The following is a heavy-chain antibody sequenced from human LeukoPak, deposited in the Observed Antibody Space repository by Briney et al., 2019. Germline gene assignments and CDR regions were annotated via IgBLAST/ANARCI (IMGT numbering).Heavy chain of an antibody. J-gene: IGHJ5*02. CDR3: ARAPPDPYYYDSSGSGLDP. D-gene: IGHD3-22*01. V-gene: IGHV3-33*01. Sequence: GGSLRLSCAASGFTFSSYGMHWVRQAPGKGLEWVAVIWYDGSNKYYADSVKGRFTISRDNSKNTLYLQMNSLRAEDTAVYYSARAPPDPYYYDSSGSGLDPWGQGTLVTVSS. CDR1: GFTFSSYG. CDR2: IWYDGSNK.